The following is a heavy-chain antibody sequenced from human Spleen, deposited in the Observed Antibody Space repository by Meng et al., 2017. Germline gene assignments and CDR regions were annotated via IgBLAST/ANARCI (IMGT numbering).Heavy chain of an antibody. J-gene: IGHJ3*02. CDR2: INAVFGTA. CDR3: ARDYYDSSGYSKAEGAFDI. V-gene: IGHV1-69*13. Sequence: SVKVSCKASGGIFSSYVIGWVRQAPGQGLEWMGGINAVFGTANYAQKFQGRVTITADESTSTAYMELSSLRSEDTAVYYCARDYYDSSGYSKAEGAFDIWGQGTMVTVSS. D-gene: IGHD3-22*01. CDR1: GGIFSSYV.